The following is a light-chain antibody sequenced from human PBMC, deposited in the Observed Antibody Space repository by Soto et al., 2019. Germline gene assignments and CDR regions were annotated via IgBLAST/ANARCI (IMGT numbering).Light chain of an antibody. CDR2: GAS. J-gene: IGKJ1*01. Sequence: EIMFTQSPGTLACSPREISTLSFRASQSVSSSYLAWYQQKPGQAPRLLIYGASSRATGIPDRFSGSGSGTDFTLTISRLEPEDFAVYYCQQYGSSTWTFGQGTKVDIK. CDR3: QQYGSSTWT. CDR1: QSVSSSY. V-gene: IGKV3-20*01.